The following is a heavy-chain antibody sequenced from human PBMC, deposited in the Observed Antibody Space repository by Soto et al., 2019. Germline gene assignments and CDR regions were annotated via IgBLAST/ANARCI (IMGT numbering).Heavy chain of an antibody. J-gene: IGHJ1*01. CDR1: GFTVSSNY. D-gene: IGHD3-3*01. CDR2: IYSGGST. V-gene: IGHV3-66*01. CDR3: ARDLNYDFWSGYPEYFQH. Sequence: HPGGSLRLSCAASGFTVSSNYMSWVRQAPGKGLEWVSVIYSGGSTYYADSVKGRFTISRDNSKNMLYLQMNSLRAEDTAVYYCARDLNYDFWSGYPEYFQHWRQGTLVTVSP.